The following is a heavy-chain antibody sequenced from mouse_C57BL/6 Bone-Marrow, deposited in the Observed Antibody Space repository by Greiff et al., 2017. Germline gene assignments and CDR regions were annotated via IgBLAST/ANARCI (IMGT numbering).Heavy chain of an antibody. CDR1: GYTFTSYW. D-gene: IGHD4-1*01. V-gene: IGHV1-72*01. Sequence: QVQLQQPGAELVKPGASVKLSCKASGYTFTSYWMPWVKQTPGRGLEWIGGIDPISGGTKYTETFKSKVTLTVDKPTSTAYMQLSSLTSEDSAVYYCARARADWGYFDYWGKGTTLTVSS. CDR2: IDPISGGT. CDR3: ARARADWGYFDY. J-gene: IGHJ2*01.